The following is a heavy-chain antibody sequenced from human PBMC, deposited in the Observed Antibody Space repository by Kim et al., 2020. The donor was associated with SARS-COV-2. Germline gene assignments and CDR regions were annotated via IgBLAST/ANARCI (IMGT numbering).Heavy chain of an antibody. V-gene: IGHV3-15*01. CDR2: IKSNTDGRTI. CDR3: TPGTRPY. D-gene: IGHD3-10*01. CDR1: GLRFSNAW. Sequence: GGSLRLSCAASGLRFSNAWMSWVRQAPGKGLEWIGRIKSNTDGRTIDYIAHVEGRFTISKDDSKNTLYLQMNSLKAEDTAGYYCTPGTRPYWGQGTLVTVSS. J-gene: IGHJ4*02.